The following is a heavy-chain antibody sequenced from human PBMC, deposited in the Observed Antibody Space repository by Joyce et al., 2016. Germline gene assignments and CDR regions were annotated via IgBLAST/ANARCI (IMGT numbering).Heavy chain of an antibody. CDR1: GFPLSTYD. Sequence: EVQLLESGGGLVQPGESLRLSCAASGFPLSTYDMTWGRRAPGKGLEWVASTLIHDGRTFYADSVRGRFTISRDNSKRTLYLQMDSLRAEDTALYYCVKGAWLDDWGQGTLVTVSS. V-gene: IGHV3-23*01. J-gene: IGHJ4*02. CDR2: TLIHDGRT. D-gene: IGHD3/OR15-3a*01. CDR3: VKGAWLDD.